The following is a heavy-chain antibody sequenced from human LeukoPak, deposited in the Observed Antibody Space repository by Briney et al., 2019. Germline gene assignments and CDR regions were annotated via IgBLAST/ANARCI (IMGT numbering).Heavy chain of an antibody. CDR1: GFTFSSYS. CDR3: ATDWGPAAIFEY. Sequence: GGSLRLSCAASGFTFSSYSMNWVRQAPGKGLEWVANIKQDGSEKYYVDSVRGRFTISRDNAKNSLYLQMNSLRAEDTAVYYCATDWGPAAIFEYWGQGTLVTVSS. V-gene: IGHV3-7*01. CDR2: IKQDGSEK. J-gene: IGHJ4*02. D-gene: IGHD2-2*01.